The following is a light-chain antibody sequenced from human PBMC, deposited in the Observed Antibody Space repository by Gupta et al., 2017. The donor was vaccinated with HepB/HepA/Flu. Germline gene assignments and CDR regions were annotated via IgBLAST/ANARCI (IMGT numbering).Light chain of an antibody. V-gene: IGKV3-15*01. Sequence: EIVMTQSPASLSVSPGERATLSCRASQSISSNLAWYQQKPGQAPRLLIYGESSRAAGLPARFSGSGSGAEFTLTISSLQSEDFAVYYCQQYHNWPLTFGWGTKVEIK. CDR2: GES. CDR1: QSISSN. CDR3: QQYHNWPLT. J-gene: IGKJ4*01.